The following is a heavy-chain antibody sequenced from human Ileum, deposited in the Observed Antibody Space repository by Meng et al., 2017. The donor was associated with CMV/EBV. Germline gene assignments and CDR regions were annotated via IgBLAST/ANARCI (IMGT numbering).Heavy chain of an antibody. V-gene: IGHV4-4*07. CDR2: IYNSGST. Sequence: QVPPQAPGPGLVKPSETLSLTCTVSGDSIRSYYWSWIRQPAGKGLEWIGRIYNSGSTNYNLSLKSRVTKSVDTSKNQFSLKLTSVTAADTAIYYCAREMSSCSNSIRYGVDSWGQGTLVTVSS. CDR1: GDSIRSYY. D-gene: IGHD2-2*01. CDR3: AREMSSCSNSIRYGVDS. J-gene: IGHJ4*02.